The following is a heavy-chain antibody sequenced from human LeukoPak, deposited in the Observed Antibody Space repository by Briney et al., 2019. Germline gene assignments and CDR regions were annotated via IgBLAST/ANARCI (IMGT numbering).Heavy chain of an antibody. CDR3: ARDGGYCSGGSCFSIFDY. J-gene: IGHJ4*02. V-gene: IGHV3-33*01. CDR2: IWYDGSNK. Sequence: PGRSLRLSCAASGFTFSSYGMHWVRQAPGKGLEWVAVIWYDGSNKYYADSVMGRFTISRDNSKNTLYLQMNSLRAEDTAVYYCARDGGYCSGGSCFSIFDYWGQGTLVTVSS. CDR1: GFTFSSYG. D-gene: IGHD2-15*01.